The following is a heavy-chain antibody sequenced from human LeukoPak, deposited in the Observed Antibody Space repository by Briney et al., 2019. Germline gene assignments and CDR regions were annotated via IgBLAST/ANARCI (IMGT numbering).Heavy chain of an antibody. V-gene: IGHV3-23*01. CDR2: IGGSGGST. CDR3: ALLVVPAALDY. D-gene: IGHD2-2*01. Sequence: GGSLRLSCAASGFTFSSYGMSWVRQAPGKGLEWVSAIGGSGGSTYYADSVKGRFTISRDNSKNTLYLQMNSLRAEDTAVYYCALLVVPAALDYWGQGTLVTVSS. J-gene: IGHJ4*02. CDR1: GFTFSSYG.